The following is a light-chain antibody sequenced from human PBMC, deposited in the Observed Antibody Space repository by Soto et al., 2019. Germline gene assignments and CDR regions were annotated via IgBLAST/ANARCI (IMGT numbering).Light chain of an antibody. J-gene: IGKJ4*01. CDR1: QSVSSN. V-gene: IGKV3-15*01. Sequence: EIVMTQSPATLSVSPGERATLSCRASQSVSSNLAWYQQKPGQAPRLLSYGASTRATGIPARFSGSGSGTEFTLTIRSLQSEDFAVYYCQQYNNWPPLTFGGGNKVEIK. CDR2: GAS. CDR3: QQYNNWPPLT.